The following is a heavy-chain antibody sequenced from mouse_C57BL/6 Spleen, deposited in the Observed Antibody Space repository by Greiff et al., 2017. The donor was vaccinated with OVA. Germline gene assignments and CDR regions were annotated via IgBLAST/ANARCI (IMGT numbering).Heavy chain of an antibody. D-gene: IGHD1-1*01. CDR1: GYTFTSYW. CDR3: ARVITTVVDYYAMDY. CDR2: IYPGSGST. V-gene: IGHV1-55*01. J-gene: IGHJ4*01. Sequence: VQLQQPGAELVKPGASVKMSCKASGYTFTSYWITWVKQRPGQGLEWIGDIYPGSGSTTYNEKFKSKATLTVDTSSSTAYMQLSSLTSEDSAVYYCARVITTVVDYYAMDYWGQGTSVTVSS.